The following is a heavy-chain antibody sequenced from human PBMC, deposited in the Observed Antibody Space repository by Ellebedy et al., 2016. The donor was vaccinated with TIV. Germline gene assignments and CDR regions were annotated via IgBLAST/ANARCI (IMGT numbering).Heavy chain of an antibody. V-gene: IGHV1-8*01. CDR2: MNPNSGNT. D-gene: IGHD4/OR15-4a*01. CDR1: GYTFTSYD. Sequence: AASVKVSCKASGYTFTSYDINWVRQATGQGLEWLGWMNPNSGNTGYAQKVQGRVTLTRDTSISTAYMELTSLTFEDTAVYYCANNLARTRDFDYWGQGTLVTVSS. CDR3: ANNLARTRDFDY. J-gene: IGHJ4*02.